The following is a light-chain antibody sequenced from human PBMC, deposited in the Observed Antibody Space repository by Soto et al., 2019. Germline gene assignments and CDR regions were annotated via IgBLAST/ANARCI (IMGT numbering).Light chain of an antibody. V-gene: IGKV3-20*01. CDR2: GAS. CDR1: QSVSSSY. CDR3: QQYGSSQWT. Sequence: EIVLTQSPGTLSLSPGERATLSCRASQSVSSSYLAWYQQKPGQAHRLLIYGASSRATGIADRFSGSGSGTAFPLTISRLEPEDFAVYYCQQYGSSQWTFGQGTKVEIK. J-gene: IGKJ1*01.